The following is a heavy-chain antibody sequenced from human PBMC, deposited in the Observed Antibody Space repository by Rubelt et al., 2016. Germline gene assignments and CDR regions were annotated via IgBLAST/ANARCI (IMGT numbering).Heavy chain of an antibody. CDR3: TEGFHS. J-gene: IGHJ5*01. CDR2: IKQDGSEK. CDR1: GFTFSNYW. Sequence: EVQLVESGGGLVQPGGSLRLSCAASGFTFSNYWMNWVRQAPGKGPEWVANIKQDGSEKYYVDSVRGRFTLSRDNAKNSLYLQMSSLRAEDTAMYYCTEGFHSWGQGTLVTVSS. V-gene: IGHV3-7*02.